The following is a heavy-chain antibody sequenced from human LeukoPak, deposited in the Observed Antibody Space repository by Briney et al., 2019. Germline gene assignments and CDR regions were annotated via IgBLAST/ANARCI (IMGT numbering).Heavy chain of an antibody. Sequence: SVKVSCKSSGGTFSSYVICWVRQPPGQGLEWMGRIITILGIANYAQKFQGRVTITADKSTSTAYMQLSSLRSEDTAVYYCASPPADYYDSRDYFDYWGQGTLVTVSS. D-gene: IGHD3-22*01. V-gene: IGHV1-69*04. CDR2: IITILGIA. J-gene: IGHJ4*02. CDR1: GGTFSSYV. CDR3: ASPPADYYDSRDYFDY.